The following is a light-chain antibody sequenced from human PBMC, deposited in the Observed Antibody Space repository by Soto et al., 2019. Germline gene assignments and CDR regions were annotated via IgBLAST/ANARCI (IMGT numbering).Light chain of an antibody. CDR1: SSDVGGYNY. CDR3: YSYAGSYTWV. J-gene: IGLJ3*02. V-gene: IGLV2-11*01. Sequence: QSALTQPRSVSGSPGQSVTISCTGTSSDVGGYNYVSWYQQHPGKAPKLMIYDVSKRPSGVPDRFSGSKSGNTASLTSSGLQAEDEADYYCYSYAGSYTWVFGGGTKLTVL. CDR2: DVS.